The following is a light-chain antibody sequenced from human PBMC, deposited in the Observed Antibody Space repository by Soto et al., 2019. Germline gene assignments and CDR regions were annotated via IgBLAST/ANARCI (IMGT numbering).Light chain of an antibody. J-gene: IGKJ1*01. Sequence: EIVLTQSPGTLSVSPGERANLSCRASQTISSNNLAWYQQKPGQAPSLLIYGTSSRATGIPDRFSGSGSGTDFTLTISRLEPEDSAIYYCQQYGSWTSGQGTKVEI. V-gene: IGKV3-20*01. CDR3: QQYGSWT. CDR1: QTISSNN. CDR2: GTS.